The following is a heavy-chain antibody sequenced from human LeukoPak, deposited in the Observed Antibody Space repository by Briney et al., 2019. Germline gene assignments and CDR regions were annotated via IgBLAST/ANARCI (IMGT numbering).Heavy chain of an antibody. J-gene: IGHJ4*02. CDR3: VRRGWVRGYSRSLFGY. D-gene: IGHD5-12*01. CDR2: MNPNSGNT. V-gene: IGHV1-8*01. CDR1: GYTFTTYD. Sequence: EASVRVSCKASGYTFTTYDINWVRQVIGQGLEWMGWMNPNSGNTGFAQKFQDRVTMTRDTSISTAYMELSGLTSEDTAIYFCVRRGWVRGYSRSLFGYWGQGTLVTVSS.